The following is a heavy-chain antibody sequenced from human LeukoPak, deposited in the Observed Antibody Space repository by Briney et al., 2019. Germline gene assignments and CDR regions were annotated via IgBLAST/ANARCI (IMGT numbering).Heavy chain of an antibody. CDR1: GGSISSGSYY. Sequence: SQTLSLTCTVSGGSISSGSYYWSWIRQPAGKGLEWIGRIYTSGSTNYNPSLKSRVTISVDTSKNQFSLKLSSVTAADTAVYYCARNDELDSSGYYYYFDYWAREPWSPSPQ. CDR3: ARNDELDSSGYYYYFDY. D-gene: IGHD3-22*01. J-gene: IGHJ4*02. V-gene: IGHV4-61*02. CDR2: IYTSGST.